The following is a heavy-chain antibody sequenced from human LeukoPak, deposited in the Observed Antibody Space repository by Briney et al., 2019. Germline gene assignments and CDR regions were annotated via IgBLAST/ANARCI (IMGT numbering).Heavy chain of an antibody. J-gene: IGHJ4*02. V-gene: IGHV4-61*02. CDR3: ARDPGSQTTFDY. Sequence: SQTLSLTCTVSGGSIRFGTYYWSWIRQPAGKGLEWIGRIYSSGSTNYNPSLKSRVTISVDTSKNQFSLKLSSVTAADTAVYYCARDPGSQTTFDYWGQGTLVTVSS. CDR2: IYSSGST. CDR1: GGSIRFGTYY. D-gene: IGHD1-1*01.